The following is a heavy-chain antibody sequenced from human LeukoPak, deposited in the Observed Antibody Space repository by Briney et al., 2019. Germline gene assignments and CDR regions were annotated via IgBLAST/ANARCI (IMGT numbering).Heavy chain of an antibody. D-gene: IGHD2-15*01. J-gene: IGHJ4*02. CDR2: ISAYNGNT. Sequence: ASVKVSCKASGYTFTSYGISWVRQAPGQGRAWMGWISAYNGNTNYAQKLQGRVTMTTDTSTSTAYMELRSLRSDDTAVYYCARLYCSGGSCYSAFFDYWGQGTLVTVSS. CDR3: ARLYCSGGSCYSAFFDY. V-gene: IGHV1-18*01. CDR1: GYTFTSYG.